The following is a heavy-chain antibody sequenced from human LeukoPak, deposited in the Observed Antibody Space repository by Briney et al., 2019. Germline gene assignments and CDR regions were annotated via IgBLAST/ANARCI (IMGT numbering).Heavy chain of an antibody. CDR1: GYTFTGYY. J-gene: IGHJ4*02. V-gene: IGHV1-2*02. D-gene: IGHD4-17*01. CDR3: ARGPSSPTVTVDY. Sequence: ASVKVSCKASGYTFTGYYMHWVRQAPGQGLEWMGWINPNRGGTNYAQKFQGRVTMTRDTSISTAYMELSRLRSDDTAVYYCARGPSSPTVTVDYWGQGTLVTVSS. CDR2: INPNRGGT.